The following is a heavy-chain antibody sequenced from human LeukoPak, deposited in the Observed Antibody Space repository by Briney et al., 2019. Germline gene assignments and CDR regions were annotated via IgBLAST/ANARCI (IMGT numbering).Heavy chain of an antibody. Sequence: SETLSLTCTVFGGSISSYYWSWIRQPPGKGLEWIGYIYYSGSTNYNPSLKSRVTIPVDTSKNQFSLKLSSVTAADTAVYYCARDGNMESYYDSSGYYNWFDPWGQGTLVTVSS. CDR2: IYYSGST. J-gene: IGHJ5*02. D-gene: IGHD3-22*01. CDR3: ARDGNMESYYDSSGYYNWFDP. V-gene: IGHV4-59*01. CDR1: GGSISSYY.